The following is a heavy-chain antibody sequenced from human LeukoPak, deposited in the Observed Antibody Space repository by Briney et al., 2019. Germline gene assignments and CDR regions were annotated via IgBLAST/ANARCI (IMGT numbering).Heavy chain of an antibody. CDR3: AKDVSGYDSPPYGMDV. D-gene: IGHD5-12*01. CDR1: GFTFSSYG. Sequence: PGGSLRLSCAASGFTFSSYGMHWVRQAPGKGLEWVAFIRYDGSNKYYADSVKGRFTISRDNSKNTLYLQMNSLRAEDTAVYYCAKDVSGYDSPPYGMDVWGQGTTVTVSS. J-gene: IGHJ6*02. CDR2: IRYDGSNK. V-gene: IGHV3-30*02.